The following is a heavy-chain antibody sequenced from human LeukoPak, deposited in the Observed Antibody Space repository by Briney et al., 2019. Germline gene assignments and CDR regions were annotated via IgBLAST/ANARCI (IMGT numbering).Heavy chain of an antibody. V-gene: IGHV3-73*01. Sequence: GGSLRLSCAASGFTFSGSAMHWVRQASGKGLEWVGRIRSKANSYATAYAASVKGRFTISRDDSKNTAYLQMNSLKTEDTAVYYCTSFLGHAYGDYMAVNDYWGQGTLVTVSS. CDR3: TSFLGHAYGDYMAVNDY. CDR1: GFTFSGSA. D-gene: IGHD4-17*01. CDR2: IRSKANSYAT. J-gene: IGHJ4*02.